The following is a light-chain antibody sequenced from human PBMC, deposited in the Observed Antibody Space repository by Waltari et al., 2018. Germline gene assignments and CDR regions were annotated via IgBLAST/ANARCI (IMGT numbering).Light chain of an antibody. CDR1: SSNIGTTY. V-gene: IGLV1-47*01. J-gene: IGLJ2*01. Sequence: QSVLTQPPSLSGTPGQRVTISRSGSSSNIGTTYVFWYQQFPGRAPKLLIYLDDHRPSGVPDRFSASKSGSSASLTISGLRPEDEADYHCAGWDDSLTGVVFGGGTKLTV. CDR2: LDD. CDR3: AGWDDSLTGVV.